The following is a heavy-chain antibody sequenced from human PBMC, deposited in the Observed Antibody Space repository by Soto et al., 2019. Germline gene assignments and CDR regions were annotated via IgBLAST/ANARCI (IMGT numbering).Heavy chain of an antibody. CDR1: GGTFSSYA. V-gene: IGHV1-69*13. CDR2: IIPIFGTA. D-gene: IGHD1-26*01. CDR3: ARAVGAASVYYGMDV. Sequence: ASVKVSCKASGGTFSSYAISWVRQAPGQGLEWMGGIIPIFGTANYAQKFQGRVTITADESTSTAYMELSSLRSEDTAVYYCARAVGAASVYYGMDVWGQGTTVTVSS. J-gene: IGHJ6*02.